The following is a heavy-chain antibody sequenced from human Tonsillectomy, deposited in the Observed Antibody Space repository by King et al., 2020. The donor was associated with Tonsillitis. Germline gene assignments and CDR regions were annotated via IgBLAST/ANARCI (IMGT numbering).Heavy chain of an antibody. CDR1: GFTFSSHA. Sequence: EVQLVESGGGLVQPGGSLRLSCAASGFTFSSHAMSWVRQAPGKGLEWVSVIYTDDSSTYYADSVKGRFTISRDNSKNTLYLRMNSLGAEDTAVYYCAKDSQLLSHNWFDPWGQGTLVTVSS. D-gene: IGHD2-2*01. CDR3: AKDSQLLSHNWFDP. J-gene: IGHJ5*02. CDR2: IYTDDSST. V-gene: IGHV3-23*03.